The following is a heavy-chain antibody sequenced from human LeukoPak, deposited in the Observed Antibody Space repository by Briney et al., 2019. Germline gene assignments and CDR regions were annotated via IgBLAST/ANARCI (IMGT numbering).Heavy chain of an antibody. D-gene: IGHD6-19*01. Sequence: GRSLRLSCAASGFSFSDYYMSWIRQAPGKGLEWVSYIGGSGTTIYYADSVKGRFTISRDNAKNSVFLQMNSLRAEDTAVYYCARWAVAGWTAEYFQHWGQGTLVTVSS. J-gene: IGHJ1*01. CDR2: IGGSGTTI. CDR3: ARWAVAGWTAEYFQH. CDR1: GFSFSDYY. V-gene: IGHV3-11*04.